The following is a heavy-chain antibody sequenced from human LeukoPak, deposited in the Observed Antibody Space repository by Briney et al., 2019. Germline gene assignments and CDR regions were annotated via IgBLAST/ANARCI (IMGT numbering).Heavy chain of an antibody. CDR3: ARHLNYYDSSGYYATPLFDY. CDR1: GGSISSYY. V-gene: IGHV4-59*08. Sequence: SETLSLTCTVSGGSISSYYWSWIRQPPGKGLEWIGYIYYSGSTNYNPSLKSRVTISVDTSKNQFSLKLSSVTAADTAVYYCARHLNYYDSSGYYATPLFDYWGQGTLVTVSS. J-gene: IGHJ4*02. CDR2: IYYSGST. D-gene: IGHD3-22*01.